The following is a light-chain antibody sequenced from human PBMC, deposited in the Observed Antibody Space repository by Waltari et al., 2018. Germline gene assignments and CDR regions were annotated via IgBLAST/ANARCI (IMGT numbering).Light chain of an antibody. CDR3: QSYDDNSPDWV. Sequence: NLKLTQPRSVSESPGKTVIISCTGSSGNIAGNYVQGYRQRPGSAPTSVNYESNQRPSGVPNRFSGSIDSASYSASLTISGLKTEDEADYYCQSYDDNSPDWVFGGGTKLTVL. V-gene: IGLV6-57*02. CDR1: SGNIAGNY. J-gene: IGLJ3*02. CDR2: ESN.